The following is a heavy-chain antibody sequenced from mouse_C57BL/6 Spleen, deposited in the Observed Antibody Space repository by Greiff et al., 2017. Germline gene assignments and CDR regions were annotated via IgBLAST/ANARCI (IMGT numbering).Heavy chain of an antibody. J-gene: IGHJ2*01. CDR1: GFTFNTYA. CDR3: VREDDYDDGEGFDY. CDR2: IRSKSSNYAT. V-gene: IGHV10-3*01. D-gene: IGHD2-4*01. Sequence: EVNVVESGGGLVQPKGSLKLSCAASGFTFNTYAMHWVRQAPGKGLEWVARIRSKSSNYATYYADSVKDRFTISRDDSQSMLYLQMNNLKTEDTAMYYCVREDDYDDGEGFDYWGQGTTLTVSS.